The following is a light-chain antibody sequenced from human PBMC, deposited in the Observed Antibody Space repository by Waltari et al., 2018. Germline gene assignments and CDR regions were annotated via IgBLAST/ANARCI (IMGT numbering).Light chain of an antibody. CDR1: QDISNW. CDR2: AAA. J-gene: IGKJ3*01. V-gene: IGKV1-12*01. Sequence: DIASPHSPSRVSASVGDRVHITCRASQDISNWLASYQQKPGKAPKLLIYAAATLETGVPPRFSASGSGTEFTLSFSSLGPDDFATYDCQQAKSFPLNFGPGTKVDIK. CDR3: QQAKSFPLN.